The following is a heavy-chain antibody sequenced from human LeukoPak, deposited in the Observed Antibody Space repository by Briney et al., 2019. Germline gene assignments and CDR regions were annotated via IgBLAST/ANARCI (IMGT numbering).Heavy chain of an antibody. CDR2: IYYSGST. V-gene: IGHV4-59*01. Sequence: SETLSLTCTVSGGSISSYYWSWIRQPPGKGLEWIGYIYYSGSTNYNPSPKSRVTISVDTSKNQFSLKLSSVTAADTAVYYCARSEMAPWGNFDYWAREPWSPSPQ. CDR1: GGSISSYY. J-gene: IGHJ4*02. CDR3: ARSEMAPWGNFDY. D-gene: IGHD5-24*01.